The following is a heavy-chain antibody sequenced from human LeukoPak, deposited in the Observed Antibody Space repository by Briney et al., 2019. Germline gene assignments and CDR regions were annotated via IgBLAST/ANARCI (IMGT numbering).Heavy chain of an antibody. D-gene: IGHD6-19*01. V-gene: IGHV1-46*01. CDR1: GYTFTSYY. CDR3: ARDRWGYSSGWLLLGDAFDI. J-gene: IGHJ3*02. CDR2: INPSGGST. Sequence: ASVKVSCKASGYTFTSYYMNWVRQAPGQGLEWMGIINPSGGSTRYAQKFQGRVTMTTDTSTSTAYMELRSLRSDDTAVYYCARDRWGYSSGWLLLGDAFDIWGQGTMVTVSS.